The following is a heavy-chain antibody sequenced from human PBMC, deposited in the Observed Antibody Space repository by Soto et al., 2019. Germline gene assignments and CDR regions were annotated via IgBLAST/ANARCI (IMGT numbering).Heavy chain of an antibody. Sequence: QVQVEQSGAEVKKPGSSVKVSCKASGGTFSTAAISWVRQAPGQGLEWMGGIMPIFRTADYAQKFQGRVTITADESTTTAYLELRSLRSGDTAVYYCARDKDRPQLCGNYYYIMDVWGQGTTVTVSS. CDR1: GGTFSTAA. CDR2: IMPIFRTA. CDR3: ARDKDRPQLCGNYYYIMDV. D-gene: IGHD3-16*01. J-gene: IGHJ6*02. V-gene: IGHV1-69*12.